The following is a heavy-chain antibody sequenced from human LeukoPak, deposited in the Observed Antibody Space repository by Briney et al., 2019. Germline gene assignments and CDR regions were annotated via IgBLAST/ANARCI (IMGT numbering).Heavy chain of an antibody. J-gene: IGHJ4*02. V-gene: IGHV1-2*02. D-gene: IGHD3-9*01. CDR2: INPNSGGT. Sequence: GASVKVSCKASGYTFTGYYMHWVRQAPGQGLEWMGWINPNSGGTNYAQKFQGRVTMTRDTSISTAYMELSRLRSDDTAVYYCARDLGNDILTGYYYLFDYWGQGTLVTVSS. CDR3: ARDLGNDILTGYYYLFDY. CDR1: GYTFTGYY.